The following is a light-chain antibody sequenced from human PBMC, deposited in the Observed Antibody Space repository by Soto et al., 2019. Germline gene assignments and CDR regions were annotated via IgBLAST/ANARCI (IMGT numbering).Light chain of an antibody. CDR1: SSNIGAGHD. CDR3: QSYDSGLHVV. CDR2: ANN. V-gene: IGLV1-40*01. Sequence: QSVLTLSPSVSGAPGQRVTIACTGSSSNIGAGHDVQWYQQLPGTAPKLLIYANNNRPSGVPDRFSGSTSGTSSSLAITGLQAEDEADYYCQSYDSGLHVVFGGGTKLTVL. J-gene: IGLJ2*01.